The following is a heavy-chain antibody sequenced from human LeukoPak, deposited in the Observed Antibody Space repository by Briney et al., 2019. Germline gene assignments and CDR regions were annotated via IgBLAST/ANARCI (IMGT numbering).Heavy chain of an antibody. D-gene: IGHD1-26*01. CDR3: AKGESGSYYRPGFDWFDP. CDR2: ISWNSDTV. Sequence: GGSLRLSCAASGFTFDDFAMHWVRQAPGKGLEWVSGISWNSDTVGYADSVKGRFTISRDNAKNSLYLQMNSLRAEDTALYYCAKGESGSYYRPGFDWFDPWGQGTLVTVSS. CDR1: GFTFDDFA. V-gene: IGHV3-9*01. J-gene: IGHJ5*02.